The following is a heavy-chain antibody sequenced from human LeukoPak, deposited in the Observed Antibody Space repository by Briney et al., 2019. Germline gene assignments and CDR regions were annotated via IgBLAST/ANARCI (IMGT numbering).Heavy chain of an antibody. CDR1: GGSFSGYY. J-gene: IGHJ4*02. CDR3: ARGGGGYYDY. D-gene: IGHD2-15*01. V-gene: IGHV4-34*01. Sequence: SETLSLTCAVYGGSFSGYYWSWIRQPPGKGLEWIGEINHSGSTNYNPSLKSRVTISVGTSKNQFSLKLSSVTAADTAVYYCARGGGGYYDYWGQGTLVTVSS. CDR2: INHSGST.